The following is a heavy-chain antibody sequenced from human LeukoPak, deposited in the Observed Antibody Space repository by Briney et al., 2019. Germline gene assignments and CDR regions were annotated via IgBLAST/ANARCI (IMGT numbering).Heavy chain of an antibody. CDR1: GYTFTGYY. CDR3: ARPAHDHYYDSSGYYDY. D-gene: IGHD3-22*01. CDR2: INPNSGGT. J-gene: IGHJ4*02. V-gene: IGHV1-2*04. Sequence: GASVKVSCKASGYTFTGYYMHWVRQAPGQGLEWMGWINPNSGGTNYAQKFQGWVTMTRDTSISTAYMELSRLRSDDTAVYYCARPAHDHYYDSSGYYDYWGQGTLVTVSS.